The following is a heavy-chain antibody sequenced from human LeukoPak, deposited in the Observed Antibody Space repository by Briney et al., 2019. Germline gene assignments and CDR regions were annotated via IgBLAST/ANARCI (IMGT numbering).Heavy chain of an antibody. D-gene: IGHD2-2*02. J-gene: IGHJ6*02. Sequence: ASVKVSCKASGYTFTSYYMHWVRQAPGQGLEWMGIINPSGGRTSYTQKFQGRVTMTRDTSTSTVYMELSSLRSEDTAVYYCARDRGYCSSTSCYTGEIYYYGMDVRGQGTTVTVSS. CDR1: GYTFTSYY. CDR2: INPSGGRT. V-gene: IGHV1-46*01. CDR3: ARDRGYCSSTSCYTGEIYYYGMDV.